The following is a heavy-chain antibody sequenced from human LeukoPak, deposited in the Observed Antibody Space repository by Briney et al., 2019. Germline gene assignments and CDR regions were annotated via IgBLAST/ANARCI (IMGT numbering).Heavy chain of an antibody. CDR3: AHSLRSFDCLPFDY. D-gene: IGHD3-9*01. V-gene: IGHV2-5*02. CDR2: IYWDGDK. J-gene: IGHJ4*02. CDR1: GFSLSTSGVG. Sequence: SGPTLVNPTPTLTLTCTFSGFSLSTSGVGVGWIRQPPGKALEGLALIYWDGDKRYIPSLRSRLSIAKHTSKNQVVLTMTNMDPVDTAKYYCAHSLRSFDCLPFDYWGQGTLVTVSS.